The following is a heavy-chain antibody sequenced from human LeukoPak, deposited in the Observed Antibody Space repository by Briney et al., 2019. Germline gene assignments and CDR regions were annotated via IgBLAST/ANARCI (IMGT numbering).Heavy chain of an antibody. CDR2: IYYGGST. CDR3: ARAYSTGGSFP. V-gene: IGHV4-39*07. J-gene: IGHJ5*02. Sequence: SEILSLTCSVSGGSISRSRDYWGWIRQSPGEGLEWIGTIYYGGSTHYNPSLKSRVTISMDTSKNQFSLNLSSVTAADTAVYYCARAYSTGGSFPWGQGTLVTVSS. CDR1: GGSISRSRDY. D-gene: IGHD2-8*02.